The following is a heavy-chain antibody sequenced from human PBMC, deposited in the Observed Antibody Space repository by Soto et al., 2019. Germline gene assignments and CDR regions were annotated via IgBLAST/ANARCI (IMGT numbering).Heavy chain of an antibody. CDR2: VTYDSSEK. J-gene: IGHJ4*02. CDR1: GFSFFHYG. CDR3: GKAGGSELRYFDWPEVGV. Sequence: QVHVVESGGGVVQPGTSLRLSCTASGFSFFHYGFAWIRQAPGKGVEWGAVVTYDSSEKYYADSVKGRFTISRDNSKNTVYLQMDSLQHNDSALYYCGKAGGSELRYFDWPEVGVWGQGTLVTVSS. V-gene: IGHV3-30*18. D-gene: IGHD3-9*01.